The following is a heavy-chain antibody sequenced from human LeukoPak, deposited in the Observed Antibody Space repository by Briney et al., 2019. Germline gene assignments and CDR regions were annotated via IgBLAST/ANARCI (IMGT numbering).Heavy chain of an antibody. V-gene: IGHV4-4*07. D-gene: IGHD3-3*01. Sequence: SETLSLTCTVSGGSISSYYWSWIRQPAGKGLEWIGRIYTSGSTNYNPSLKSRVTMSVDTSKNQFSLKLSSVTAADTAVYYSARDQRNDFWSGYPSNWFDPWGQGTLVTVSS. CDR3: ARDQRNDFWSGYPSNWFDP. CDR1: GGSISSYY. J-gene: IGHJ5*02. CDR2: IYTSGST.